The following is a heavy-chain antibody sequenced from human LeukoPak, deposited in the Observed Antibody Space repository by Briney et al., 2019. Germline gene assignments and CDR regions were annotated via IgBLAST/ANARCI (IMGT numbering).Heavy chain of an antibody. D-gene: IGHD4-11*01. J-gene: IGHJ6*02. V-gene: IGHV4-31*03. CDR2: LYYTGTT. CDR3: ARDSSNDYSNYNYDYGRDV. Sequence: SQTLSLTCTVSGGSISSGGYYWSWIRQHPGKGLEWIGYLYYTGTTYYNPSLKSRIIISVDTSKTQFSLRLSSVTAADTAVYYCARDSSNDYSNYNYDYGRDVWGQGTRSPSP. CDR1: GGSISSGGYY.